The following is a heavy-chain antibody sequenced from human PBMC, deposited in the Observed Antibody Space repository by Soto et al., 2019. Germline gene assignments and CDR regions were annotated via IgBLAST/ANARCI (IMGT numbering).Heavy chain of an antibody. Sequence: ASVKVSCKASGYTFTGYYMHWVRQAPGQGLEWMGLINPNSGGTNYAQKFQGWVTMTRDTSISTADMELSRLRSDDTAVYYCERDLGTGDLDAFDIWGKGTMVTVSS. D-gene: IGHD7-27*01. CDR1: GYTFTGYY. CDR3: ERDLGTGDLDAFDI. J-gene: IGHJ3*02. CDR2: INPNSGGT. V-gene: IGHV1-2*04.